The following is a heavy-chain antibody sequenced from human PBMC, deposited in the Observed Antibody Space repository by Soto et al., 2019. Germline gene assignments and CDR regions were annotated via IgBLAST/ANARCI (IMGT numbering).Heavy chain of an antibody. Sequence: SVKVSCKASGFTFTSSAVQWVRQARGQRLEWIGWIVVGSGNTNYAQKFQERVTITRDMSTGTAYMELSSLRSEDTAVYYCAAAVAGPRYYYYYGMDVPGPGTTLTVS. CDR1: GFTFTSSA. V-gene: IGHV1-58*01. J-gene: IGHJ6*02. CDR2: IVVGSGNT. CDR3: AAAVAGPRYYYYYGMDV. D-gene: IGHD6-19*01.